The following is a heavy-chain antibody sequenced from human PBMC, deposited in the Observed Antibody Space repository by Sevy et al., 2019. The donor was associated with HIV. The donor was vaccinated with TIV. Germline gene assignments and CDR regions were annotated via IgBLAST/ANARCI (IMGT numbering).Heavy chain of an antibody. CDR2: ISGSGGGK. Sequence: GGSLRLSCAASGFTFSSFAISWVRQAPGKGLEWVSDISGSGGGKKYADSVKGRFTVSRDNAQKTVFLQMNNLRGEDTSLYYYAKEFYRGSYLEDWGQGTLVTVSS. J-gene: IGHJ4*02. CDR1: GFTFSSFA. V-gene: IGHV3-23*01. CDR3: AKEFYRGSYLED. D-gene: IGHD3-10*01.